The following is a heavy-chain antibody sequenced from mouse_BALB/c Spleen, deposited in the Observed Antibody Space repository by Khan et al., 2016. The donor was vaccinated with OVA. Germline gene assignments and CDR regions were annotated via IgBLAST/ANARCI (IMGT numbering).Heavy chain of an antibody. J-gene: IGHJ3*01. D-gene: IGHD1-1*01. CDR2: IWAGGST. CDR1: GFSLTTYG. V-gene: IGHV2-9*02. Sequence: QVQLKESGPGLVAPSQTLSITCTVSGFSLTTYGVHWVRQPPGKGLEWLGVIWAGGSTNYNSALMSRLSIIKDNSKSQVFLKMNSLQTDDTAIKYCARPYYGSAGVAYWGQGTLVTGSA. CDR3: ARPYYGSAGVAY.